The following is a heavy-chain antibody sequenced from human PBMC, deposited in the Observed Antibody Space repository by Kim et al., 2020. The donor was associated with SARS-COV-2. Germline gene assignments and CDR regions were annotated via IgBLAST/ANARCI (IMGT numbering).Heavy chain of an antibody. CDR2: IWYDGSNK. Sequence: GGSLRLSCAASGFTFSSYGMHWVRQAPGKGLEWVAVIWYDGSNKYYADSVKGRFTISRDNSKNTLYLQMNSLRAEETAGYYCARGYCGRTSCFNFDYWG. CDR1: GFTFSSYG. CDR3: ARGYCGRTSCFNFDY. J-gene: IGHJ4*01. V-gene: IGHV3-33*01. D-gene: IGHD2-2*01.